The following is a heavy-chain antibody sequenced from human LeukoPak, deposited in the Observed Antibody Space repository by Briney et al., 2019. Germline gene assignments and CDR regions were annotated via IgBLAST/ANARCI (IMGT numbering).Heavy chain of an antibody. Sequence: SETLSLTCTVSGDSISISSYCWGWIRQPPGKGLEWMGSIYYGGTIFYNPPLNSRVTISVDTSKNQFSLQLNSVTAADTAFYYCARHDGRSGGTMGAFDFWGQGSLVTVSS. CDR1: GDSISISSYC. CDR2: IYYGGTI. V-gene: IGHV4-39*01. CDR3: ARHDGRSGGTMGAFDF. D-gene: IGHD4-23*01. J-gene: IGHJ5*01.